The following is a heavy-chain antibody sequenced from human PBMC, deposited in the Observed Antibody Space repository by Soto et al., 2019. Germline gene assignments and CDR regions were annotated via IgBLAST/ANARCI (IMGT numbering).Heavy chain of an antibody. J-gene: IGHJ3*02. V-gene: IGHV1-18*01. D-gene: IGHD3-10*01. CDR1: GYTFTSYG. CDR3: ARNTYYGSGSYYNGPFDI. CDR2: ISAYNGNT. Sequence: ASVKVSCKASGYTFTSYGISWVRQAPGQGLEWMGWISAYNGNTNYAQKLQGRVTMTTDTSTSTAYMELRSLRSDDTAVYYCARNTYYGSGSYYNGPFDIWGQGTMVTVSS.